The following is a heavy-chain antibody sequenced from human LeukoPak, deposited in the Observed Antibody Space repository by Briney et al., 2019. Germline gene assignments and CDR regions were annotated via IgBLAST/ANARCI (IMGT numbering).Heavy chain of an antibody. J-gene: IGHJ5*02. CDR2: IYYSGST. D-gene: IGHD3-10*01. CDR1: GYSISSDYY. CDR3: ARRAGDITMVRGLFDP. V-gene: IGHV4-38-2*02. Sequence: SETLSLTCSVSGYSISSDYYWGCIRQPPVKGLEWIGFIYYSGSTYYNPSLKSRVTISVDTSKNQFSLKLSSVTAADTAVYYCARRAGDITMVRGLFDPWGQGTLVTVSS.